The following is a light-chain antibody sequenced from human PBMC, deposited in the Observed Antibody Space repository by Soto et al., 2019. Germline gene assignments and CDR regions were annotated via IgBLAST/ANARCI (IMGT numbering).Light chain of an antibody. CDR2: DAS. CDR1: QSVRKY. J-gene: IGKJ1*01. V-gene: IGKV3-11*01. Sequence: EIVLTQSPGTLSLSPGERVTLSCRASQSVRKYLGWYQQKPGQAPRLLIYDASNRATDIPPRFSGSGSGTDFTLTISALEPEDLAVYYCQQRYNWPWTFGQGTKVDNK. CDR3: QQRYNWPWT.